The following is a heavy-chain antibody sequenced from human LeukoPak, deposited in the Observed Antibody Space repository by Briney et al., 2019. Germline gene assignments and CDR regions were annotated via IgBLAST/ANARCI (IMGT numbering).Heavy chain of an antibody. J-gene: IGHJ4*02. V-gene: IGHV4-34*01. Sequence: PSETLSLTCAVYGGSFSGYYWSWIRQPPGKGLEWIGEINHSGSTNYNPSLKSRVTMSLDTSKNQFSLKLSSVTAADTAVYYCARVLYGSGSPREPFDYWGQGTLVTVSS. CDR3: ARVLYGSGSPREPFDY. CDR2: INHSGST. D-gene: IGHD3-10*01. CDR1: GGSFSGYY.